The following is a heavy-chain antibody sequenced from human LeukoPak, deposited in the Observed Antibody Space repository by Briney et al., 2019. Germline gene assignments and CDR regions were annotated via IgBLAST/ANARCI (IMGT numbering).Heavy chain of an antibody. CDR2: IYYSGST. CDR1: GDSISSSSYY. V-gene: IGHV4-39*07. Sequence: SETLSLTCTVSGDSISSSSYYWGWIRQPPGKGLEWIGSIYYSGSTNYNPSLKSRVTISVDTSKNQFSLKLSSVTAADTAVYYCARTGAYYDILTGYYPGGYFDYWGQGTLVTVSS. CDR3: ARTGAYYDILTGYYPGGYFDY. J-gene: IGHJ4*02. D-gene: IGHD3-9*01.